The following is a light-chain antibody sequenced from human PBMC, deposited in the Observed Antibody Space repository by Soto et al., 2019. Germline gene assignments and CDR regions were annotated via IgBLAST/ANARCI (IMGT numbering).Light chain of an antibody. CDR1: SSNIGAGHD. Sequence: QLVLTQPPSVSGAPGQRVTISCTGSSSNIGAGHDVHWYQQLPGTAPKLLIYGNSNRPSGVPDRFSGSKSGTSASLAITGLQAEDEADYYCQSYDSSLSRGVFGGGTKLTVL. CDR2: GNS. CDR3: QSYDSSLSRGV. J-gene: IGLJ2*01. V-gene: IGLV1-40*01.